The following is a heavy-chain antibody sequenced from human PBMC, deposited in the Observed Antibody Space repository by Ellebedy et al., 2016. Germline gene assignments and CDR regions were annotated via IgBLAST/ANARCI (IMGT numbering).Heavy chain of an antibody. CDR2: IWYDGSNK. V-gene: IGHV3-33*01. D-gene: IGHD3-10*01. CDR1: GFTFSSYG. Sequence: GESLKISCAASGFTFSSYGMHWVRQAPGKGLEWVAVIWYDGSNKYYADSVKGRFTISRDNSKNTLYLQMNSLRAEDTAVYYCARGGGYGSGSYYNVVDAFDIWGQGTMVTVSS. CDR3: ARGGGYGSGSYYNVVDAFDI. J-gene: IGHJ3*02.